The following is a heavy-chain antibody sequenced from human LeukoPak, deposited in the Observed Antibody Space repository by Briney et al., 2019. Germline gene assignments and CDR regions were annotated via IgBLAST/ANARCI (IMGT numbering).Heavy chain of an antibody. CDR2: IYHSGST. J-gene: IGHJ3*02. CDR1: GGSISSSNW. Sequence: SGTLSLTCAVSGGSISSSNWWSWVRQPPGKGLEWIGEIYHSGSTNYNPSLKSRVTISVDKSKNQFSLKLSSVTAADTAVYYCASPKGAYDFWSGYSSYAFDIWGQGTMVTVSS. D-gene: IGHD3-3*01. V-gene: IGHV4-4*02. CDR3: ASPKGAYDFWSGYSSYAFDI.